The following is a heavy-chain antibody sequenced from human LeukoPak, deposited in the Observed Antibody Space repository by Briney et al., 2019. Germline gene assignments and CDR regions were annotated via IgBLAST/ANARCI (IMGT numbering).Heavy chain of an antibody. D-gene: IGHD4/OR15-4a*01. CDR3: ARVREATIAPFFDY. J-gene: IGHJ4*02. Sequence: SETLSLTCTVSGDSSSCGDYYWPWIRQHPGKGLEWNGSSCYRGSTHNILSRKSRVIISADTSKNHFSLKLGSVTAADTAGYYCARVREATIAPFFDYWGQGILVTVSS. CDR1: GDSSSCGDYY. CDR2: SCYRGST. V-gene: IGHV4-31*03.